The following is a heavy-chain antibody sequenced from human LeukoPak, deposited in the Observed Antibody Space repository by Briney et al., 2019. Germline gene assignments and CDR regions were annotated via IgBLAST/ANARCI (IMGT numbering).Heavy chain of an antibody. Sequence: GASVKVSCKASGYTFTDYYMHWVRQAPGQGLEWMGWISAYNGNTNYAQKLQGRVTMTTDTSTSTAYMELRSLRSDDTAVYYCARDHDILTGYIPGYWGQGTLVTVSS. CDR2: ISAYNGNT. D-gene: IGHD3-9*01. CDR3: ARDHDILTGYIPGY. V-gene: IGHV1-18*04. CDR1: GYTFTDYY. J-gene: IGHJ4*02.